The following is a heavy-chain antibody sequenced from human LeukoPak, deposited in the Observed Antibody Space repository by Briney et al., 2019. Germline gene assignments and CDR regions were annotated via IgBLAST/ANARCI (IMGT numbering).Heavy chain of an antibody. CDR3: AKDKGEAVALYYYYYGMDV. Sequence: GGSLRLSCVASGFTFSSYGMHWVRQAPGKGLEWVAVISYDGSNKYYADSVKGRFTISRDNSKNTLYLQMNSLRAEGTAVYYCAKDKGEAVALYYYYYGMDVWGQGTTVTVSS. J-gene: IGHJ6*02. CDR2: ISYDGSNK. D-gene: IGHD6-19*01. V-gene: IGHV3-30*18. CDR1: GFTFSSYG.